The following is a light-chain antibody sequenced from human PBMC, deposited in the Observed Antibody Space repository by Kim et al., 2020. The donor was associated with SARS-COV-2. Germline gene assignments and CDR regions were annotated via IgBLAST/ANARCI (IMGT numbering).Light chain of an antibody. CDR3: PQYGSSPLT. J-gene: IGKJ4*01. CDR1: QSVSSSY. V-gene: IGKV3-20*01. CDR2: GAS. Sequence: EIVLTQSPGTLSLSPGERATLSCRARQSVSSSYLAWYQQKPGQAPRLLIYGASSRATGIPDRFSGSGSGTDFTLTISRLEPEDFAVYYCPQYGSSPLTFGGGTKVDIK.